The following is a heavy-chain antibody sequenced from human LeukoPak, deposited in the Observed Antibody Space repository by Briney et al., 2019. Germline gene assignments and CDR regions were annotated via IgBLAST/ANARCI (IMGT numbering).Heavy chain of an antibody. CDR2: ISGSGGST. CDR1: GFTFSSYA. V-gene: IGHV3-23*01. Sequence: PGGSLRLSCAASGFTFSSYAMSWVRQAPGKGLEWVSAISGSGGSTYYADSVKGRFTISRDNSKNTLYLQMNSLRAEDTAVYYCAEDPTYYYDSSGFNWFDPWGQGTLVTVST. CDR3: AEDPTYYYDSSGFNWFDP. J-gene: IGHJ5*02. D-gene: IGHD3-22*01.